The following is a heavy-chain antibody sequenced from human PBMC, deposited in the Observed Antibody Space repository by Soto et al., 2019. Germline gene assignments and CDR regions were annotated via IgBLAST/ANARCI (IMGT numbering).Heavy chain of an antibody. Sequence: EVQLVESGGGFVQPGGSLRLSCSASEFSDSDYWMTWVRQAPGKGLEWVASIKKDGSEKSYVDSVKGRFTISRDNAKNSLYLHMSSLRDEDTAVYYCARRAAVVGLDYWGQGALVTVSS. J-gene: IGHJ4*02. D-gene: IGHD6-13*01. CDR2: IKKDGSEK. V-gene: IGHV3-7*01. CDR3: ARRAAVVGLDY. CDR1: EFSDSDYW.